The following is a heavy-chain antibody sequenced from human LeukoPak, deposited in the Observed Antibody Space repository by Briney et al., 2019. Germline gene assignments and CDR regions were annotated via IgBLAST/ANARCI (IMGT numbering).Heavy chain of an antibody. CDR3: ARAGILTEDGENYYYYGMDV. J-gene: IGHJ6*02. CDR1: GGTFSSYA. D-gene: IGHD7-27*01. V-gene: IGHV1-69*04. Sequence: SVKVSCKASGGTFSSYAISWVRQAPGQGLEWMGRIIPIFGIANYAQKFQGRVTITADKSTSTAYMELSSLRSEDTAVYYCARAGILTEDGENYYYYGMDVWGQGTTVTVSS. CDR2: IIPIFGIA.